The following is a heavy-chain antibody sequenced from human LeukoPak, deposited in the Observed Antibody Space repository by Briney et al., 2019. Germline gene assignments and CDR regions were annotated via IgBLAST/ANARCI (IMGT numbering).Heavy chain of an antibody. CDR3: ARVFSYPLRAPFDP. V-gene: IGHV4-34*01. CDR1: GGSFSGYY. D-gene: IGHD3-3*01. Sequence: KPSETLSLTCAVYGGSFSGYYWSWIRQPPGKGLEWIGEINHSGSTNYNPSLKNRVTISVDTSKNQFSLKLSSVTAADTAVYYCARVFSYPLRAPFDPWGQGTLVTVSS. J-gene: IGHJ5*02. CDR2: INHSGST.